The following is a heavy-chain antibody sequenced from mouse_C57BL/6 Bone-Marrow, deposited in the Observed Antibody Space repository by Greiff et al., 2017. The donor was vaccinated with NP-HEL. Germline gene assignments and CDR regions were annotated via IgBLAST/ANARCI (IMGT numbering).Heavy chain of an antibody. Sequence: VKLQESGAELARPGASVKLSCKASGYTFTSYGISWVKQRTGPGLEWIGEIYPRSGNTYYNEKFKGKATLTADKSSSTAYMELRSLTSEDSAVYFCARGEAYYDYDGGAMDYWGQGTSVTVSS. V-gene: IGHV1-81*01. CDR3: ARGEAYYDYDGGAMDY. D-gene: IGHD2-4*01. J-gene: IGHJ4*01. CDR1: GYTFTSYG. CDR2: IYPRSGNT.